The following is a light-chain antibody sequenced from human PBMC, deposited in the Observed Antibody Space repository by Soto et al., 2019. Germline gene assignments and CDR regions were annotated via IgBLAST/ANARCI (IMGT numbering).Light chain of an antibody. CDR3: CSYAGSSTWV. Sequence: QSVLAQPASVSGSPGQSITISCTGTSSDVGSYNFVSWYQQHPGKATKLMIYEGSKRPSGVSNRFSGSKSGNTASLTISGLQAEDEADYYCCSYAGSSTWVFGTGTKVSVL. CDR1: SSDVGSYNF. V-gene: IGLV2-23*01. J-gene: IGLJ1*01. CDR2: EGS.